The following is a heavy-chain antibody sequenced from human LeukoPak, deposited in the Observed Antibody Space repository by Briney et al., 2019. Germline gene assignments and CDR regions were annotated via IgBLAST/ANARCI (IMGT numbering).Heavy chain of an antibody. CDR1: GYTFTGYY. Sequence: ASVNVSCKGSGYTFTGYYMHWVRQAPGQGLEGMGWINPNSGGTNYAQKFQGRVTMTRDTSISTAYMELSRLRSDDTAVYYCAREMHVATRYYYGMDVWGQGTTVTVSS. V-gene: IGHV1-2*02. CDR3: AREMHVATRYYYGMDV. CDR2: INPNSGGT. D-gene: IGHD5-12*01. J-gene: IGHJ6*02.